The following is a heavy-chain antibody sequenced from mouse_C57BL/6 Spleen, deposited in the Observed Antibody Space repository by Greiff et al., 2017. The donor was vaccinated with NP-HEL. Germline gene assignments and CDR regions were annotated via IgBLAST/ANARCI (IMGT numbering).Heavy chain of an antibody. CDR1: GYTFTSYW. D-gene: IGHD5-5*01. CDR3: ARWGPLPTDAMDY. Sequence: QVQLQQPGAELVKPGASVKLSCKASGYTFTSYWMHWVKQRPVRGLEWIGRIDPNSGGTKYNEKFKSKATLTVDKPSSTAYMQLSSLTSEDSAVYYCARWGPLPTDAMDYWGQGTSVTVSS. V-gene: IGHV1-72*01. J-gene: IGHJ4*01. CDR2: IDPNSGGT.